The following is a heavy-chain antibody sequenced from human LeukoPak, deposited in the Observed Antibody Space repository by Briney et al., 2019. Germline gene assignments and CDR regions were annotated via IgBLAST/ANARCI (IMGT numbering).Heavy chain of an antibody. CDR3: ARSRLRKNYNWFDP. CDR2: INHSGST. CDR1: GGSFSGYY. V-gene: IGHV4-34*01. Sequence: SETLSLTCAVYGGSFSGYYWSWIRQPPGKGLEWIGEINHSGSTNYNPSLKSRVTISVDTSKNQFSLKLSSVTAADTAAYYCARSRLRKNYNWFDPWGQGTLVTVSS. J-gene: IGHJ5*02. D-gene: IGHD1-26*01.